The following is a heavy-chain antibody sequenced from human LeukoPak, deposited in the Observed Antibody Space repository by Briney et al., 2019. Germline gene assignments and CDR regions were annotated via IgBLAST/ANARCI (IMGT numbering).Heavy chain of an antibody. Sequence: ASVKVSCKASGGTFSSYTISWVRQAPGQGLEWMGRIIPILGIANYAQKFQGRVTITADKSTSTAYMELSGLRSEDTAVYYCARNGIFGVASGVGMDVWGQETTVTVSS. V-gene: IGHV1-69*02. CDR2: IIPILGIA. CDR3: ARNGIFGVASGVGMDV. J-gene: IGHJ6*02. D-gene: IGHD3-3*01. CDR1: GGTFSSYT.